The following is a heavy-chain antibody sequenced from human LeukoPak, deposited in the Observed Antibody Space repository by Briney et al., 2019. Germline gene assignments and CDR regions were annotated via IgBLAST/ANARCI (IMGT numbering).Heavy chain of an antibody. CDR3: ARGIGRLRFDY. V-gene: IGHV3-23*01. CDR1: GFTLSSYE. CDR2: IDYSGGST. D-gene: IGHD5-12*01. Sequence: GGSLRLSCTASGFTLSSYEMSWIRQAPGKGLEWVSSIDYSGGSTYYADSVKGRFTISRDNSKNTLYLQLNSLRSDDTAVYYCARGIGRLRFDYWGQGTLVTVSS. J-gene: IGHJ4*02.